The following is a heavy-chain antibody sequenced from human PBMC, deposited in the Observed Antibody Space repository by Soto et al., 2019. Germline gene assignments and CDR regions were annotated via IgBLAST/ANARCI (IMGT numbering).Heavy chain of an antibody. D-gene: IGHD6-19*01. J-gene: IGHJ4*02. CDR3: ARGVGSGWYEGYYFDY. V-gene: IGHV4-34*01. CDR1: GGSFSGYY. CDR2: INHSGST. Sequence: SETLSLTCAVYGGSFSGYYWSWIRQPPGKGLEWIGEINHSGSTNYNPSLKSRVTISVDTSKNQFSLKLSSVTAADTAVYYCARGVGSGWYEGYYFDYWGQGTLVTVSS.